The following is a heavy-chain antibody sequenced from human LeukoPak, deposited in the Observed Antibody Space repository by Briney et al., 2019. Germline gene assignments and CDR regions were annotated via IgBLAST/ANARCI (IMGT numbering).Heavy chain of an antibody. Sequence: GASVKVSCKASGYTFTDYYMHWVRQAPGQGLEWMGWINPNNGGTTYAQNFQGRVTMTRDTSISTAYMELSRLRSDDSATYYCTRDHCSFVNCYEDYYYGMDVWGQGTTVTVSS. J-gene: IGHJ6*02. CDR3: TRDHCSFVNCYEDYYYGMDV. D-gene: IGHD2-15*01. CDR2: INPNNGGT. V-gene: IGHV1-2*02. CDR1: GYTFTDYY.